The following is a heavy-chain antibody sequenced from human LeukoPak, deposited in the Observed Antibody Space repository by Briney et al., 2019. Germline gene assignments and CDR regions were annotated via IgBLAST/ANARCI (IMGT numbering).Heavy chain of an antibody. CDR3: AKRYGYTTGWFFDF. V-gene: IGHV3-23*01. Sequence: GGSLRLSCASSGFSFSSYAMSWVRQAPGKGLECVSSISGRGYNTYYAESVKGRFTISRDNSKNTLFLQMNRLRAEDTAVFYCAKRYGYTTGWFFDFWGQGTLVTVSS. J-gene: IGHJ4*02. D-gene: IGHD6-19*01. CDR1: GFSFSSYA. CDR2: ISGRGYNT.